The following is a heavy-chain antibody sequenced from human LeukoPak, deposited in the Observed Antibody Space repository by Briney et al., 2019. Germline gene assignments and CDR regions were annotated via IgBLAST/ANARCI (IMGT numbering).Heavy chain of an antibody. J-gene: IGHJ4*02. V-gene: IGHV3-30*18. CDR3: AKGYDYRSGAGSFDY. Sequence: PGGSLRLSCAASGFTVSSNYMSWVRQAPGKGLEWVAVISYDGNNKYYADSVKGRFTISRDNSKNTLYLQMNGLRAEDTAVYYCAKGYDYRSGAGSFDYWGQGTLVTVSS. D-gene: IGHD3-10*01. CDR1: GFTVSSNY. CDR2: ISYDGNNK.